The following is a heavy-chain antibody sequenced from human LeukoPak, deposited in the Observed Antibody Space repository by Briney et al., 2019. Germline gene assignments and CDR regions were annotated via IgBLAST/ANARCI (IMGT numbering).Heavy chain of an antibody. CDR1: GFTFSTTA. CDR3: AKCGYSGCHLIDY. Sequence: PGGSLRLSCAASGFTFSTTAMSWVRQAPGKGLEWVSAISGRTGNTYCADSVKGRFTISRDISNNTLYLQMDSLGAEDTALYYCAKCGYSGCHLIDYWGQGTLVTVSS. J-gene: IGHJ4*02. D-gene: IGHD5-12*01. V-gene: IGHV3-23*01. CDR2: ISGRTGNT.